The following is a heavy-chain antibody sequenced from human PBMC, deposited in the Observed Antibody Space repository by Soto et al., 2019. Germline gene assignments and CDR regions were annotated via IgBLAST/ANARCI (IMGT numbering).Heavy chain of an antibody. CDR3: APHGDKYYDFWSGYPPPYYFDY. D-gene: IGHD3-3*01. CDR2: ISGSGGST. V-gene: IGHV3-23*01. CDR1: LFTFSSYA. Sequence: GGSLRVSCSASLFTFSSYAMSWGLQAQLKGLDWFSSISGSGGSTYYADSVKGRFTISRDNSKNTLYLQMNSLRAEDTAVYYCAPHGDKYYDFWSGYPPPYYFDYWGQGTLVTVSS. J-gene: IGHJ4*02.